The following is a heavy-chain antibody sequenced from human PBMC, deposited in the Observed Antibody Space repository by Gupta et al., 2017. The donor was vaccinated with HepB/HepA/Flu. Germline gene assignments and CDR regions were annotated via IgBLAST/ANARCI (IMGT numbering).Heavy chain of an antibody. CDR1: GSTSENAA. J-gene: IGHJ6*02. CDR2: ISWNGDII. D-gene: IGHD1-26*01. Sequence: DVQLLASGVDSVQPGRSLRLSCTASGSTSENAAMHLVRQAPGKGLEWVAGISWNGDIIQYADSENGRFTSSSDNAKNSLYLQMNTLTIEDTAFYSCVTEVGDGGALGGALPYPNAMDVWVQVATVTVS. V-gene: IGHV3-9*02. CDR3: VTEVGDGGALGGALPYPNAMDV.